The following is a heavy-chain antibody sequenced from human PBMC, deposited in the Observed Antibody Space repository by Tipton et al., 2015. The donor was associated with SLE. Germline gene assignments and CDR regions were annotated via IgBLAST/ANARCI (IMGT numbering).Heavy chain of an antibody. CDR2: IYHSGTT. V-gene: IGHV4-59*01. D-gene: IGHD5-24*01. J-gene: IGHJ4*02. Sequence: LRLSCSVSGASITSYYWGWIRRPPGRGLEWIGYIYHSGTTNYNPSLKSRVTMSVDTSKNQFSLKLSSVTAADTAVYYCAREGEMATTGYYFQYWGQGALVTVSS. CDR1: GASITSYY. CDR3: AREGEMATTGYYFQY.